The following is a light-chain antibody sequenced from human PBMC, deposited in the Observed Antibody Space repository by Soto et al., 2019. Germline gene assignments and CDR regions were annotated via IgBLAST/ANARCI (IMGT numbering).Light chain of an antibody. CDR2: GAS. CDR1: QGIRND. CDR3: LQDYNYPYT. Sequence: AIPMTQSPSSLSASVGDRVTMTCRASQGIRNDLGWYQQKPGKAPKLLIYGASSLQSGVPSRFSGSGSGTDFTLTISSLQPEDFATYYCLQDYNYPYTFGQGTKLEI. V-gene: IGKV1-6*01. J-gene: IGKJ2*01.